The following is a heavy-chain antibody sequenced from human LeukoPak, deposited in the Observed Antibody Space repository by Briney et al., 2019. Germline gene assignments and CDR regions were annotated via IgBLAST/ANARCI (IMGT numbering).Heavy chain of an antibody. CDR2: INPNSGGT. J-gene: IGHJ4*02. V-gene: IGHV1-2*04. Sequence: ASVKVSCKAPGYTFTGYYMHWVRQAPGQGLEWMGWINPNSGGTNYAQKFQGWVTMTRDTSISTAYMELSRLRSDDTAVYYCARVDGGYCSGGSCYILTYWGQGTLVTVSS. CDR1: GYTFTGYY. D-gene: IGHD2-15*01. CDR3: ARVDGGYCSGGSCYILTY.